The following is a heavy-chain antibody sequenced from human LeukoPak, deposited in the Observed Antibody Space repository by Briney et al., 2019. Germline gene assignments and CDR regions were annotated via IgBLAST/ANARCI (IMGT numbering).Heavy chain of an antibody. CDR1: GFTFSTYG. CDR2: IWYDGSNK. V-gene: IGHV3-33*01. D-gene: IGHD4-17*01. CDR3: ARDYGPYGDPEDDS. Sequence: PGGSLRLSCAASGFTFSTYGMHWVRQAPGKGLEWVAVIWYDGSNKYYANSVKGRFTISRDNSKNTLYLQMNSLRAEDTAVYYCARDYGPYGDPEDDSWGQGTLVTVSS. J-gene: IGHJ5*01.